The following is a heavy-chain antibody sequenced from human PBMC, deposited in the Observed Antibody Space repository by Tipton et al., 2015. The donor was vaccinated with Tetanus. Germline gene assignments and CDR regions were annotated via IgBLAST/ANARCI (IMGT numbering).Heavy chain of an antibody. D-gene: IGHD1-1*01. V-gene: IGHV3-11*01. CDR3: ARDIDVPGTTLYFDY. CDR2: ISGSDTTI. Sequence: SLRLSCAASGFIFSNYAMSWVRQAPGKGLEWLSYISGSDTTIQYADSVKGRFTVSRDNTKNSLYLQMNSLRAEDTAVYYCARDIDVPGTTLYFDYWGQGTLVTVSS. CDR1: GFIFSNYA. J-gene: IGHJ4*02.